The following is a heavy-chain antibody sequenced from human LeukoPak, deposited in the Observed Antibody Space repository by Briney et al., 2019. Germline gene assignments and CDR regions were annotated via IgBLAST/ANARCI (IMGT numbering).Heavy chain of an antibody. J-gene: IGHJ5*02. CDR2: INPRNGET. V-gene: IGHV1-2*02. CDR3: ATPQSVSSRYFRS. Sequence: ASVRVSCKASGYSFVVYYVHWWRQAPGQGLEWMGWINPRNGETSYAQTFQGRITMTRDTSSSTAYMELSGLRSDDTAVYYCATPQSVSSRYFRSWGQGTLVTVSS. CDR1: GYSFVVYY. D-gene: IGHD3-9*01.